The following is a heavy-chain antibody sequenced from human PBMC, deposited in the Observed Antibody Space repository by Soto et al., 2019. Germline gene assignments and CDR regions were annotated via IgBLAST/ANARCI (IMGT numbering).Heavy chain of an antibody. Sequence: GSGPTLVNPTETLTLTCTVSGFSLSNARMGVSWIRQPPGKALEWLAHIFSNDEKSYSTSLKSRLTISKDTSKSQVVLTMTNMDPVDTATYYCARSYYYGSGSYLPFDYWGQGTLVTVSS. V-gene: IGHV2-26*01. CDR2: IFSNDEK. D-gene: IGHD3-10*01. CDR3: ARSYYYGSGSYLPFDY. CDR1: GFSLSNARMG. J-gene: IGHJ4*02.